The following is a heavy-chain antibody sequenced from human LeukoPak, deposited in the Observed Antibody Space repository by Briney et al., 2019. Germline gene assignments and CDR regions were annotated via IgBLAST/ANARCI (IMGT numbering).Heavy chain of an antibody. CDR1: GFTFDDYA. Sequence: PGGSLRLSCVASGFTFDDYAMHWVRHAPGKGLEWVSGISWNSGTKVYADSVKGRFTISRDDAKNSLYLQMNSLRPEDTALYYCAKDLRNYYGSGSIVDYWGQGTLVTVSS. CDR2: ISWNSGTK. J-gene: IGHJ4*02. D-gene: IGHD3-10*01. CDR3: AKDLRNYYGSGSIVDY. V-gene: IGHV3-9*01.